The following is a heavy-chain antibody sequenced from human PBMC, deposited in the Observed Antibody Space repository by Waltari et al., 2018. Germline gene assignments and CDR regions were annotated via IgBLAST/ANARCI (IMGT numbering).Heavy chain of an antibody. V-gene: IGHV3-15*01. D-gene: IGHD5-12*01. CDR2: IRSKTDGGTT. J-gene: IGHJ4*02. CDR1: GFPFSSAW. Sequence: ELQLVESGGGFAQPGESLRLSLTASGFPFSSAWLNWVRRAPGKGLEWVGRIRSKTDGGTTDYAAPVRGRFTISRDDSKNTLSLQMDSLKAEDTAVYYCAYRYSDNGKWGQGTLVTVSS. CDR3: AYRYSDNGK.